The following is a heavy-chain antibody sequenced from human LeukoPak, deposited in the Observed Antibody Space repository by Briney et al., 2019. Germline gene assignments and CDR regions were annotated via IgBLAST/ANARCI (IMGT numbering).Heavy chain of an antibody. J-gene: IGHJ4*02. CDR3: ARDLATIFGVVTDEQGYFDY. V-gene: IGHV3-11*01. Sequence: GGSLRLSCAASGFTFSDYCMSWIRQAPGKGLEWVSYISSSGSTIYYADSVKGRFTISRDNAKNSLYLQMNSLRAEDTAVYYCARDLATIFGVVTDEQGYFDYWGQGTLVTVSS. CDR1: GFTFSDYC. D-gene: IGHD3-3*01. CDR2: ISSSGSTI.